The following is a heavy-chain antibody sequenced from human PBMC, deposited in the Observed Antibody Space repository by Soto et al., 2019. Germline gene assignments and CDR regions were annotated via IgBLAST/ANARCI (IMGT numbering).Heavy chain of an antibody. CDR2: VSHDGRNT. D-gene: IGHD6-19*01. J-gene: IGHJ4*02. V-gene: IGHV3-30*18. CDR1: GFTFSDYA. Sequence: VQLVESGGGVVQPGRSLRLSCAASGFTFSDYAMHWVRQAPGKGLEWVAVVSHDGRNTHYADSVKGRFTISSDSSKNTVSLEMTSLRAEDTAVYYCAKGGRQWLVTSDFNYWGQGALLTVSS. CDR3: AKGGRQWLVTSDFNY.